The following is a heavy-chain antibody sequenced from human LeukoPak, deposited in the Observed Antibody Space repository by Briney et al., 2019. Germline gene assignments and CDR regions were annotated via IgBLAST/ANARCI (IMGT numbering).Heavy chain of an antibody. J-gene: IGHJ4*02. D-gene: IGHD1-26*01. CDR2: IIPILAKA. CDR1: GGTFSTYS. Sequence: GASVKVSCKASGGTFSTYSISWVRQAPGQGLEWMGGIIPILAKANYAQKFQGRVTITADKSTSTAYMDLSSLRSEDTAVYYCARGGQFSTGAHFDYWGQGTPVTVSS. CDR3: ARGGQFSTGAHFDY. V-gene: IGHV1-69*10.